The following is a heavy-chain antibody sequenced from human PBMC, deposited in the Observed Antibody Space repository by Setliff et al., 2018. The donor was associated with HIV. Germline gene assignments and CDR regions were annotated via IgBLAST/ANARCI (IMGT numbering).Heavy chain of an antibody. J-gene: IGHJ5*02. CDR1: GGTFSSYA. Sequence: SVKVSCKASGGTFSSYAISWVRQAPGQGLEWMGGIIPIFGTASCAPKFQDRVTMTRDTSTTTVYMELSSLRSDDTAVYYCARAQFNTSPWVNSWGQGTLVTVSS. CDR2: IIPIFGTA. CDR3: ARAQFNTSPWVNS. D-gene: IGHD2-2*02. V-gene: IGHV1-69*05.